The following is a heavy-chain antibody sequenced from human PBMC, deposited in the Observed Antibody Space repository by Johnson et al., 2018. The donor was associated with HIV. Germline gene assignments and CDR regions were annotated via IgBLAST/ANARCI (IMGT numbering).Heavy chain of an antibody. D-gene: IGHD4-17*01. J-gene: IGHJ3*02. Sequence: QVHLVESGGGVVQPGRSLRLSCAASGFTFSSYAMHWVRQAPGKGLEWVAVISYDGSNKYYADSVKGRFTISRDNSKNTLYLQMNSLRAEDTAVYYCAKVYGFDYGDYYDAFDIWGQGTMVTVSS. CDR3: AKVYGFDYGDYYDAFDI. V-gene: IGHV3-30*18. CDR1: GFTFSSYA. CDR2: ISYDGSNK.